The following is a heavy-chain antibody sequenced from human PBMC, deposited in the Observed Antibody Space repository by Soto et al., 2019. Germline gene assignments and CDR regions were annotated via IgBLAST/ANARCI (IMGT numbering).Heavy chain of an antibody. Sequence: QMELVQSGAEVKKSGSSMKVSCKASGGTFTSYTFSWVRQAPGQGLEWMGGIIPFLNTSNYAQKFPARVTITADGSTNTVYMELXXXTSEDTAIYYCASNIVGTNDFESXG. J-gene: IGHJ4*01. D-gene: IGHD5-12*01. CDR1: GGTFTSYT. CDR2: IIPFLNTS. V-gene: IGHV1-69*01. CDR3: ASNIVGTNDFES.